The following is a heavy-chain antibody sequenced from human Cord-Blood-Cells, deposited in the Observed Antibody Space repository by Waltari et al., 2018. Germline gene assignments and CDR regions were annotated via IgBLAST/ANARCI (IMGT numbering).Heavy chain of an antibody. D-gene: IGHD6-19*01. CDR1: GYTFTSYA. V-gene: IGHV1-3*01. Sequence: QVQLVQSGAEVKKPGASVKVSCKASGYTFTSYAMHWVRQAPGQRLEWMGWINAGNGNTKYSQNFQGRVTITRDTSASTAYMELSSLRSGDTAVYYCARARPYSSGWYWFDPWGQGTLVTVSS. CDR3: ARARPYSSGWYWFDP. J-gene: IGHJ5*02. CDR2: INAGNGNT.